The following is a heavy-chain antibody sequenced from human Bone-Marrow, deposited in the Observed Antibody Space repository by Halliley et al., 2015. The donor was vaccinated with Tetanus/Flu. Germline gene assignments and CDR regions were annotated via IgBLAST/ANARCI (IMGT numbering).Heavy chain of an antibody. D-gene: IGHD7-27*01. CDR2: TSLGGSSL. Sequence: WMGLTSLGGSSLVYSPPFQGLVPISADTSTSPAYLQWSSLEASDTAMYYCARHRGGTGEFDFWGQGTLVTVSS. J-gene: IGHJ4*02. V-gene: IGHV5-51*01. CDR3: ARHRGGTGEFDF.